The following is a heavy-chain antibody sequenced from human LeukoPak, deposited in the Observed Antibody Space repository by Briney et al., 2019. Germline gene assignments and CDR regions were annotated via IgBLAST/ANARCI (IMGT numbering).Heavy chain of an antibody. D-gene: IGHD3-9*01. CDR2: IRYDADNK. V-gene: IGHV3-30*02. CDR3: ARDRLRSRYHILTGYYY. CDR1: GFTFSTYG. J-gene: IGHJ4*02. Sequence: GGSLRLSCAASGFTFSTYGMHWVRQAPGKGLEWVAFIRYDADNKYYADSVRGRFTISRDNSKNTLFLQMNSLRAEDTAVYYCARDRLRSRYHILTGYYYWGQGTLVTVSS.